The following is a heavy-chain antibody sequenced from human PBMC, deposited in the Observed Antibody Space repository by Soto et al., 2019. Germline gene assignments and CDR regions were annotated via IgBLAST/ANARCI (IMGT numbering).Heavy chain of an antibody. CDR1: GGSISSGDYY. CDR3: DRERSPPRITIFGVELGRTPRYGRDV. Sequence: PSETLSLTCTVSGGSISSGDYYWSWIRQPPGKGLEWIGYIYYSGSTYYNPSLKSRVTISVDTSKNQFSLKLSTVTAADTAVYYCDRERSPPRITIFGVELGRTPRYGRDVWGQRTTVTVSS. CDR2: IYYSGST. V-gene: IGHV4-30-4*01. J-gene: IGHJ6*01. D-gene: IGHD3-3*01.